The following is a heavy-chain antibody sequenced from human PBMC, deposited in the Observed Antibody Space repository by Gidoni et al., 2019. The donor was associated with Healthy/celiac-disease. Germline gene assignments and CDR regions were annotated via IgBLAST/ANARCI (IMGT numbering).Heavy chain of an antibody. CDR2: ISYDGSNK. D-gene: IGHD2-15*01. Sequence: QVQLVESGGGVVQPGRSLRLSCAASGFTFSSYGMHWVRQAPGKGLEWVAVISYDGSNKYYADSVKGRFTISRDNSKNTLYLQMNSLRAEDTAVYYCAKGMTPTRWRAFDPWGQGTLVTVSS. CDR3: AKGMTPTRWRAFDP. CDR1: GFTFSSYG. J-gene: IGHJ5*02. V-gene: IGHV3-30*18.